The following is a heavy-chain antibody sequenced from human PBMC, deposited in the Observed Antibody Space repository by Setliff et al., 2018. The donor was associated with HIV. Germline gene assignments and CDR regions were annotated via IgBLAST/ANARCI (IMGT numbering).Heavy chain of an antibody. D-gene: IGHD1-26*01. Sequence: GGSLRLSCAASGFTFTSYSMNWVRQAPGKGLEWVSSISSTSSYIYYADSVKGRFTISRDNSKNTVYLQMNSLRAEDTALYYCAPGIGTSGLPGHWGQGTLVTVSS. CDR1: GFTFTSYS. CDR3: APGIGTSGLPGH. J-gene: IGHJ4*02. CDR2: ISSTSSYI. V-gene: IGHV3-21*04.